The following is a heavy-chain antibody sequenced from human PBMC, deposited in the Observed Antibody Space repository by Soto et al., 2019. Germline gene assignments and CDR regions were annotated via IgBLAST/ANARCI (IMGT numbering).Heavy chain of an antibody. CDR3: ARPPFSAFGKYPMDV. CDR1: GYSFRNYW. CDR2: IDPYDSYT. V-gene: IGHV5-10-1*01. Sequence: PGESLKISCKASGYSFRNYWISWVRQVPGKGLEWMERIDPYDSYTDYSPSFQGHVTISVDKSNSTAYLQWSSLKASDTSMYYCARPPFSAFGKYPMDVWGQGTTVTVSS. J-gene: IGHJ6*02. D-gene: IGHD3-10*01.